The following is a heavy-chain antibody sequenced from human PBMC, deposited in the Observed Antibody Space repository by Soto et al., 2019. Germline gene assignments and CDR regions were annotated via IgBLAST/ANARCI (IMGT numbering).Heavy chain of an antibody. J-gene: IGHJ6*03. CDR2: TRNKANSYTT. CDR3: ASGTSRPPNYYYYMDV. Sequence: GGSLRLSCAASGFTFSDHYMDWVRQAPGKGLEWVGRTRNKANSYTTEYAASVKGRFTISRDDSKNSLYLQMNSLKTEDTAVYYCASGTSRPPNYYYYMDVWGKGTTVTVSS. V-gene: IGHV3-72*01. CDR1: GFTFSDHY. D-gene: IGHD2-2*01.